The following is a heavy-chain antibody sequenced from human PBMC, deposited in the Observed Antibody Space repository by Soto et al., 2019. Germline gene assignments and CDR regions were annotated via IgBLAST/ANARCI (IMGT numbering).Heavy chain of an antibody. Sequence: SETLSLTCTVSGDSISSSSYYWGWIRQPPGKGLEWIGSIYYSGSTYYNPSLKSRVTISGDTSKNQYSLKLSSVTAADTAVYYCARQASSTSDASFDYWGQGTLVT. V-gene: IGHV4-39*01. CDR2: IYYSGST. D-gene: IGHD2-2*01. J-gene: IGHJ4*02. CDR3: ARQASSTSDASFDY. CDR1: GDSISSSSYY.